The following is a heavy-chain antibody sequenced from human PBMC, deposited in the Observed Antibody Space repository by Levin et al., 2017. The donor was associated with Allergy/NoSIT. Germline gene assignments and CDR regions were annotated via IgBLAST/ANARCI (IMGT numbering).Heavy chain of an antibody. V-gene: IGHV3-53*01. Sequence: GESLKISCAASGFTVSSNYMSWVRQAPGKGLEWVSVIYSGGTTYYADSVKGRFTISRDNSKNTLYLQMNSLRAEDTAVYYCARDSYGSGSYSYFDYWGQGTLVTVSS. D-gene: IGHD3-10*01. CDR3: ARDSYGSGSYSYFDY. J-gene: IGHJ4*02. CDR2: IYSGGTT. CDR1: GFTVSSNY.